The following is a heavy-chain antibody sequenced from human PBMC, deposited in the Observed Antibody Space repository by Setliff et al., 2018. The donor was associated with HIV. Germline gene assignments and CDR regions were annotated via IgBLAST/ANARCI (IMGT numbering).Heavy chain of an antibody. CDR3: ARRIDNSGTFPDKNWFDT. D-gene: IGHD3-10*01. V-gene: IGHV4-4*09. CDR2: IFSSGST. Sequence: PSETLSLTCTVSGGSISSYCWNWIRQSPGRGLEWIGFIFSSGSTKYNPSLQSRVTMSIGTSKNQFSLKLTSVTAADTAVYYCARRIDNSGTFPDKNWFDTWGQGSLVTVSS. CDR1: GGSISSYC. J-gene: IGHJ5*02.